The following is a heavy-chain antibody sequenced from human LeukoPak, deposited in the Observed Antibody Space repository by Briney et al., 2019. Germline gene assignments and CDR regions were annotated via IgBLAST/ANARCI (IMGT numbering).Heavy chain of an antibody. D-gene: IGHD3-22*01. CDR1: GFTFSSYS. V-gene: IGHV3-21*04. CDR2: ISSSSSYI. J-gene: IGHJ2*01. Sequence: PGGSLRLSCAASGFTFSSYSMNWVRQAPGKGLEWVSSISSSSSYIYYADSVKGRFTISRDNAKNSLYLQMNSLRAEDTAVYYCAKRGGYYDSSGYPAYWYFDLWGRGTLVTVSS. CDR3: AKRGGYYDSSGYPAYWYFDL.